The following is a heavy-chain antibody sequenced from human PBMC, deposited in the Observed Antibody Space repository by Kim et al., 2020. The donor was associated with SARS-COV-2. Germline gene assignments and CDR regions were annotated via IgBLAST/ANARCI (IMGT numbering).Heavy chain of an antibody. Sequence: GGSLRLSCAASGFTFSSYAMSWVRQAPGKGLEWVSAISGSGGSTYYADSVKGRFTISRDNSKNTLYLQMNSLRAEDTAVYYCAKDRGVSSRMTEGFDYWGQGTLVTVSS. CDR1: GFTFSSYA. D-gene: IGHD2-2*01. CDR3: AKDRGVSSRMTEGFDY. V-gene: IGHV3-23*01. J-gene: IGHJ4*02. CDR2: ISGSGGST.